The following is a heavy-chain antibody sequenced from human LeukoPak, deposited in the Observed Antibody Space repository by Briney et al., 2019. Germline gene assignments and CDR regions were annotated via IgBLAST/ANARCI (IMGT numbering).Heavy chain of an antibody. D-gene: IGHD5-18*01. J-gene: IGHJ4*02. CDR1: GGSFSGYY. Sequence: PSETLSLTCAGCGGSFSGYYWSWIRQPPGKGLEWIGEINHSGSTNYNPSLKSRVTISVDTSKNQFSLKLSSVTAADTAVYYCARGRPYRRIQLWLTGPFDYWGQGTLVTVSS. CDR2: INHSGST. CDR3: ARGRPYRRIQLWLTGPFDY. V-gene: IGHV4-34*01.